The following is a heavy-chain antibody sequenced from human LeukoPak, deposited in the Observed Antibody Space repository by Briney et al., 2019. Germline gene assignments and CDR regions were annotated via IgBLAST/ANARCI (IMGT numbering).Heavy chain of an antibody. D-gene: IGHD1-26*01. V-gene: IGHV3-23*01. CDR1: GFTFSDYA. J-gene: IGHJ4*02. CDR2: ITGSGGTT. Sequence: GGSLRLSCAASGFTFSDYAMSWVRQAPGKGLEWVSTITGSGGTTYYADSVKGRFTTSRDNSKNTLYLQMISLRTEDTAVYYCAEEVGSTYPTFDYWGQGALVTASS. CDR3: AEEVGSTYPTFDY.